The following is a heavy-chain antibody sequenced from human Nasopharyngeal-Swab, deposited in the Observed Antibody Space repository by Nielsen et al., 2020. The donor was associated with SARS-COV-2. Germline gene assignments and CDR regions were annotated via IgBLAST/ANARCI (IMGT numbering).Heavy chain of an antibody. V-gene: IGHV3-48*03. Sequence: WIRQPPGKGLEWVSYISSSGSTIYYADSVKGRFTISRDNAKNSLYLQMNSLRAEDTAVYYCARCYGDYGDYWGQGTLVTVSS. D-gene: IGHD4-17*01. CDR3: ARCYGDYGDY. J-gene: IGHJ4*02. CDR2: ISSSGSTI.